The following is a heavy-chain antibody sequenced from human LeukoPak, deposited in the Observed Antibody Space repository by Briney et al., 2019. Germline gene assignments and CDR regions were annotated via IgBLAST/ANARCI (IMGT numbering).Heavy chain of an antibody. J-gene: IGHJ4*02. D-gene: IGHD3-10*02. CDR1: GFTFSRYS. CDR3: TRQGMFGEVDY. CDR2: IDSTNSPI. V-gene: IGHV3-48*04. Sequence: PGGSLRLSCAASGFTFSRYSINWVRQAPGRGLGWVSYIDSTNSPIHYARSVKGRFTVSRDNAKSSLYLQMNSLRAEDTAVYYCTRQGMFGEVDYWGQGIQVTVSS.